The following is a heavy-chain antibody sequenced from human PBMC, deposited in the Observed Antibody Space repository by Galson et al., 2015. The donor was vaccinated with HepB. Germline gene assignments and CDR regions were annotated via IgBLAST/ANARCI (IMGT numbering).Heavy chain of an antibody. CDR1: TFIFSTYS. Sequence: SLRLSCAASTFIFSTYSMDWVRQAPGKGLEWVSYISLSSTTIYYADSVKGRFTTSRDNAKNSMYLQMNGLRVEDTAVYYCARAALGWIDPWGQGTLVTVSS. CDR3: ARAALGWIDP. D-gene: IGHD6-25*01. CDR2: ISLSSTTI. V-gene: IGHV3-48*04. J-gene: IGHJ5*02.